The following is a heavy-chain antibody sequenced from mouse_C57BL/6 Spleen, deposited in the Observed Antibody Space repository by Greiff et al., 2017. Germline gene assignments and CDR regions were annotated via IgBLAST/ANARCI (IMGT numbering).Heavy chain of an antibody. CDR2: IWRGGST. Sequence: QVQLQQSGPGLVQPSQSLSITCTVSGFSLTSYGVHWVRQSPGKGLEWLGVIWRGGSTDYNAAFMSRLSITKDNSKSQVFFKMNRLQADDTAIYYCAKKGDDYDDGFDYWGQGTTLTVSS. J-gene: IGHJ2*01. CDR3: AKKGDDYDDGFDY. D-gene: IGHD2-4*01. CDR1: GFSLTSYG. V-gene: IGHV2-5*01.